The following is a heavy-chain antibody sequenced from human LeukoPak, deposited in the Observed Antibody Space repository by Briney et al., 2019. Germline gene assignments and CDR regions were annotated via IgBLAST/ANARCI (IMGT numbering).Heavy chain of an antibody. J-gene: IGHJ6*03. Sequence: GASVKVSCKASGGTFSSYAISWVRQAPGQRLEWMGGIIPIFGTANYAQKFQGRVTITADESTSTAYMELSSLRSEDTAVYYCARDQPYGSGSYYKDYYYYMDVWGKGTTVTVSS. CDR1: GGTFSSYA. V-gene: IGHV1-69*13. CDR3: ARDQPYGSGSYYKDYYYYMDV. D-gene: IGHD3-10*01. CDR2: IIPIFGTA.